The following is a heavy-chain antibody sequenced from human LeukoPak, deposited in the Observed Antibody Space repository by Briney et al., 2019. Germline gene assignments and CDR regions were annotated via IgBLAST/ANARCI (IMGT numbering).Heavy chain of an antibody. J-gene: IGHJ3*02. CDR2: IYYSGST. Sequence: SETLSLTCTVSGGSISSYYWSWIRQPPGKGLEWIGYIYYSGSTNYNPSLKSRVTISVDTSKSQFSLKLSSVTAADTAVYYCARGRRGSSSLNDAFDIWGQGTMVTVSS. CDR3: ARGRRGSSSLNDAFDI. V-gene: IGHV4-59*01. CDR1: GGSISSYY. D-gene: IGHD6-6*01.